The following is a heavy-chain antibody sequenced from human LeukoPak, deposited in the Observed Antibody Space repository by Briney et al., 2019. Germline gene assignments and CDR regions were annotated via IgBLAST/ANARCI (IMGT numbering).Heavy chain of an antibody. D-gene: IGHD1-26*01. J-gene: IGHJ4*02. CDR2: IGDTDLVT. V-gene: IGHV3-23*01. CDR1: GFTFSTNA. Sequence: GGSLRLSCTASGFTFSTNAMTWVRQGPGKGLEWVSTIGDTDLVTHYSDSVKGRFTISRDNPKNTLFLQINSLRADDTAVYYCAKDQAPIVGATNSWGQGTLVTVSS. CDR3: AKDQAPIVGATNS.